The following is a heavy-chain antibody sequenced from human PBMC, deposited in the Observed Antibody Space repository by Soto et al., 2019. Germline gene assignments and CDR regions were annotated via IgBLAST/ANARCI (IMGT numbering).Heavy chain of an antibody. CDR3: AGAYTCMVSSIAGMDV. CDR2: IYNSGST. Sequence: QVQLQESGPGLVKPSETLSLTCTVSGGSVSSGRYYWIWVRQPPGKGLEWIGCIYNSGSTDYNLSLNSRRTLAVDTSMTQFSLGLRSVTAADTAVYYCAGAYTCMVSSIAGMDVWGQGTTVSVSS. J-gene: IGHJ6*02. CDR1: GGSVSSGRYY. V-gene: IGHV4-61*01. D-gene: IGHD3-16*01.